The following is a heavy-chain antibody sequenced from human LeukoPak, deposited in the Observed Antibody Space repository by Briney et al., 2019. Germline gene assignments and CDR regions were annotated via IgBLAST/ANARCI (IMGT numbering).Heavy chain of an antibody. CDR1: GFTFGSPG. D-gene: IGHD3-16*02. CDR3: VRGTAGYHSRYFDY. Sequence: GGSLRLSCAASGFTFGSPGMHWVRQAPGKGLVWVSRINSDGSATAYADSVKGRFTISRDNAENTLYLQMNSLRAEDTAVYYCVRGTAGYHSRYFDYWGQGTLVTVSS. CDR2: INSDGSAT. J-gene: IGHJ4*02. V-gene: IGHV3-74*01.